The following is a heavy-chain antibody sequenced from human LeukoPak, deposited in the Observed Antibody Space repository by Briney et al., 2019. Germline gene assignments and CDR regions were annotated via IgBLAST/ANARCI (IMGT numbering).Heavy chain of an antibody. CDR2: IWYDGSNK. Sequence: GGSLRLSCAASGFTFSSYGMHWVRQAPGKGLEWVAVIWYDGSNKYYADSVKGRFTISRDNSKNTLYLQMNSPRAEDTAVYYCARPSYSSGWYVMNPWGQGTLVTASS. CDR1: GFTFSSYG. CDR3: ARPSYSSGWYVMNP. J-gene: IGHJ5*02. V-gene: IGHV3-33*01. D-gene: IGHD6-19*01.